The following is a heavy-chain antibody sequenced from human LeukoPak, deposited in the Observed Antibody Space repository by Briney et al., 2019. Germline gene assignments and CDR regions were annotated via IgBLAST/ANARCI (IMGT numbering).Heavy chain of an antibody. CDR2: ISSSSNYI. J-gene: IGHJ4*02. V-gene: IGHV3-21*04. Sequence: GGSLRLSCTASGFPFSSYPMNWVRQAPGKGLEWVSFISSSSNYIYYADSVKGRFTISRDNSKNSLYLQMNSLRTEDTALYYCAKDIAAAGTWWGQGTLVTVSS. D-gene: IGHD6-13*01. CDR1: GFPFSSYP. CDR3: AKDIAAAGTW.